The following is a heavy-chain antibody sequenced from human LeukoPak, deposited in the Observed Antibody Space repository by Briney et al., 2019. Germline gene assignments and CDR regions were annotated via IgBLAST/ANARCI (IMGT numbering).Heavy chain of an antibody. J-gene: IGHJ4*02. Sequence: GGSLRLSCAASGFTFRSYAMSWVREAPGKGLEWGSAVSGSGGSTYYADSVRGGFTISRDDSKNTLYLQMNSLRAEDTAVYYCAKVGPLLWFGELAVFDYWGQGTLVTVSS. V-gene: IGHV3-23*01. D-gene: IGHD3-10*01. CDR2: VSGSGGST. CDR3: AKVGPLLWFGELAVFDY. CDR1: GFTFRSYA.